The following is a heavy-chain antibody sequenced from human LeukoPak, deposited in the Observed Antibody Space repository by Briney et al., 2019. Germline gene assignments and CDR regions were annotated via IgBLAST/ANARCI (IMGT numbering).Heavy chain of an antibody. V-gene: IGHV3-23*01. CDR1: GFAFSCYA. J-gene: IGHJ4*02. CDR2: IICMGVST. D-gene: IGHD1-26*01. CDR3: AKDGSFRGATYFDY. Sequence: RALRLSSAASGFAFSCYAMRWVRSAPGKGLDCVSAIICMGVSTYYAESVKGRFTISRDNSKNTLYLQMNSLRAEDTAVYYCAKDGSFRGATYFDYWGQGTLVTVSS.